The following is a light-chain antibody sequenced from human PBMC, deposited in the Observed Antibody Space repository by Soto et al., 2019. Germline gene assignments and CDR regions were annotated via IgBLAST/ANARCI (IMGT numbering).Light chain of an antibody. Sequence: EIVMTQSPATLSVSPGERATLSCRASQSVSSNLAWYQQKPGQAPRLLMYGISTRATVIPARFSGSGSGTEFTLTISSLQSEDFAIYYCQQHNNWPLTFGGGTKVEIK. CDR2: GIS. V-gene: IGKV3-15*01. CDR3: QQHNNWPLT. CDR1: QSVSSN. J-gene: IGKJ4*01.